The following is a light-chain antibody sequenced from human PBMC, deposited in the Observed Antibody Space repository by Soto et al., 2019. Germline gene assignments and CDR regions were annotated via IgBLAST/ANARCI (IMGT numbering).Light chain of an antibody. CDR2: DAS. V-gene: IGKV3-11*01. CDR3: QQRNNWPIT. J-gene: IGKJ5*01. Sequence: EIVMMQSPATLSLSPGDRATLSCRASQSVSSHFAWYQQKSGQAPRLLIYDASNRATGIPVRFSGSGSGTDFTLTISSLEPEDFALYYCQQRNNWPITFGQGTRLEIK. CDR1: QSVSSH.